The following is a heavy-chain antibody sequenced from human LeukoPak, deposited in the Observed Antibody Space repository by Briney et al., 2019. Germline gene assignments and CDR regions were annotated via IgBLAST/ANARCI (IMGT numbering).Heavy chain of an antibody. Sequence: GGSLRLSCAASGFTFTSYSMNWVRQAPGKGLEWVSSISSGSSYIYYADSVKGRFTISKDNSKNTLYLQMNSLRVEDTAVYYCARDPGHSGWYGDYWGQGTLVTVSS. CDR2: ISSGSSYI. J-gene: IGHJ4*02. V-gene: IGHV3-21*01. D-gene: IGHD6-19*01. CDR1: GFTFTSYS. CDR3: ARDPGHSGWYGDY.